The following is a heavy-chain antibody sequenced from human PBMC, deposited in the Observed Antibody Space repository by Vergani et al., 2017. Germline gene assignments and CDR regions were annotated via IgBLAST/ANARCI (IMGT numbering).Heavy chain of an antibody. Sequence: QVQLVESGGGVVQPGRSLRLSCAASGFTFNQYGMHWFRQAPGKGLEWVAVTWYDGNNKQYADSVKGRFTISRDNSKSTMYLQMNSLRDEDTGVYYCARELRLLYNRFDPWGQGTLVNVSS. CDR1: GFTFNQYG. CDR3: ARELRLLYNRFDP. CDR2: TWYDGNNK. J-gene: IGHJ5*02. V-gene: IGHV3-33*01. D-gene: IGHD1-14*01.